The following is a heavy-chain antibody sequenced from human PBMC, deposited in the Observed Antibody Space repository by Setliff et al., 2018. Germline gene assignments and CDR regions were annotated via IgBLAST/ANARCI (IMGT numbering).Heavy chain of an antibody. V-gene: IGHV1-18*01. CDR1: GYNFITFG. CDR3: TRSRAPSVVLAADFDF. Sequence: ASVKVSCKTSGYNFITFGISWVRQAPGQGLEWMGWISPYNEKTNYAEKFQARVTMTADTSTKTVYMELRSLTSDDTAVYYCTRSRAPSVVLAADFDFWGQGTPVTVS. D-gene: IGHD2-21*01. J-gene: IGHJ4*02. CDR2: ISPYNEKT.